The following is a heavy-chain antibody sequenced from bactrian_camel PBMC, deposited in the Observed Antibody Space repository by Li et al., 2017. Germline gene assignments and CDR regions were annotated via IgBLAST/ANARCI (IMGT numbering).Heavy chain of an antibody. CDR1: RGTYRWYC. V-gene: IGHV3S57*01. J-gene: IGHJ4*01. D-gene: IGHD6*01. CDR2: VDNAGSS. CDR3: AAAAFGSVGACNTARREYNA. Sequence: HVQLVESGGGSVQSGGSLKLSCATSRGTYRWYCMGWFRQAPGREREAVATVDNAGSSDYTDPVSGRFTISKDNAKDTDTLYLEMNNLEPEDSAMYYCAAAAFGSVGACNTARREYNAWGQGTQVTVS.